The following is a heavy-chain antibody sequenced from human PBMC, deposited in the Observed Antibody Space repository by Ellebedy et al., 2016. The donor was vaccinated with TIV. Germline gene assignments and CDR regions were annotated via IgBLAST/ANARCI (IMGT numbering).Heavy chain of an antibody. CDR3: AVGVYYDSSGSNVFDI. J-gene: IGHJ3*02. CDR1: GYTFTSYG. D-gene: IGHD3-22*01. V-gene: IGHV1-18*01. CDR2: ISAYNGNT. Sequence: AASVKVSCKASGYTFTSYGISWVRQAPGQGLEWMGWISAYNGNTNYAQKLQGRVTMTTDTSTSTAYMELRSLRSDDTAVYYCAVGVYYDSSGSNVFDIWGQGTMVTVSS.